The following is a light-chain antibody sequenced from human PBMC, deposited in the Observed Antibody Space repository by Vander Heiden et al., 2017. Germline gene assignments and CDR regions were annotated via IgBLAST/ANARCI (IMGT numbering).Light chain of an antibody. CDR3: LKDKNNQWT. V-gene: IGKV1-6*01. CDR2: AAS. CDR1: QDIGHD. J-gene: IGKJ1*01. Sequence: IQMTQSPPSLSASVGDRVTITCRASQDIGHDLAWYQQKSGRAPKLLIYAASSLHSGVPSRFSGSGSGADFTLTISSLQPEDFATYYCLKDKNNQWTFGQGTKVEIK.